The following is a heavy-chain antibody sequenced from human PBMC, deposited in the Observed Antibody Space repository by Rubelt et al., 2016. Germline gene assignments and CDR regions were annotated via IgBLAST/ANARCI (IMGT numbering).Heavy chain of an antibody. CDR2: IYPGDSDT. J-gene: IGHJ3*02. D-gene: IGHD2-15*01. V-gene: IGHV5-51*01. Sequence: EVQLVQSGAEVKKPGESLKISCKGSGYSFTSYWIGWVRRMPGKGLEWMGIIYPGDSDTRYSPSCQGQVTIAADKPSSTAFLQWSSLKASDTAMYYCARDRGGYCSGGSCDAFDIWGQGTMFTVSS. CDR1: GYSFTSYW. CDR3: ARDRGGYCSGGSCDAFDI.